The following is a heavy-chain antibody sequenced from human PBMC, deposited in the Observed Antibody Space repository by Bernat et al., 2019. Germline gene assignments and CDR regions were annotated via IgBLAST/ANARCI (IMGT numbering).Heavy chain of an antibody. J-gene: IGHJ4*02. CDR1: GFTFSSYW. CDR3: IGGAPFDY. CDR2: INSDGSST. V-gene: IGHV3-74*01. Sequence: EVQLVESGGGLVQPGGSLRLSCAASGFTFSSYWMHWVRQAAGKGLVWVSRINSDGSSTSYADAVKGRFTISRDNAKNTLFLQMNSLRAEDTAVYYCIGGAPFDYWGQGTLVTVSS.